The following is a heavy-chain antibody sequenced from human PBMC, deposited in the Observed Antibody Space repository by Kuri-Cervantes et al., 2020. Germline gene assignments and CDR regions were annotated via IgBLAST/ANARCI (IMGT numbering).Heavy chain of an antibody. V-gene: IGHV3-23*01. CDR2: ISGSGGGT. Sequence: GESLKISCAASGFTFSSYAMSWVRQAPGKRLEWVSGISGSGGGTYYADSVKGRFTISRDNAKNSLYLQMNSLRAEDTAVYHCARDPAYYYDSSGYFQWGQGTLVTVSS. CDR3: ARDPAYYYDSSGYFQ. J-gene: IGHJ4*02. D-gene: IGHD3-22*01. CDR1: GFTFSSYA.